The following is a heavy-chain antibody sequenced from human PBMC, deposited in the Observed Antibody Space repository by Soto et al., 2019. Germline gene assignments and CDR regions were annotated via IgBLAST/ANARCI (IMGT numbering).Heavy chain of an antibody. J-gene: IGHJ5*02. D-gene: IGHD3-16*01. CDR2: TSYTGNT. Sequence: PWETLSLTCFGSGGSVTSHHWSWMRQFPGPGLEWIAYTSYTGNTNYNPSLQSRVTLSLDTCKNELYRRWTSMTAADTAVYNGERDMHAGFTHYVAPWG. V-gene: IGHV4-59*02. CDR1: GGSVTSHH. CDR3: ERDMHAGFTHYVAP.